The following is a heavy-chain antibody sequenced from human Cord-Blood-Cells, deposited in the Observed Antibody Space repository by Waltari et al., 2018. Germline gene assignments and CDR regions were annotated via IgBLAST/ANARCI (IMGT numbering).Heavy chain of an antibody. CDR1: GFTFSSYG. D-gene: IGHD3-10*01. V-gene: IGHV3-30*18. CDR2: IWYDGSNK. CDR3: AKDLGRKAGSYYRGFDY. J-gene: IGHJ4*02. Sequence: QVPLVASGGGVVQPGRSLRLSCAGSGFTFSSYGMPWVRQAPGKGLEWVAVIWYDGSNKYYADSVKGRFTISRDNSKNTLYLQMNSLRAEDTAMYYCAKDLGRKAGSYYRGFDYWGQGTLVTVSS.